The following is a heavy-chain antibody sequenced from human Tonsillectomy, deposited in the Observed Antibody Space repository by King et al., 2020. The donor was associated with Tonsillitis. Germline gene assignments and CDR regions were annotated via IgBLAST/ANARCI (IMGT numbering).Heavy chain of an antibody. V-gene: IGHV5-51*01. CDR2: IYPGDSDT. J-gene: IGHJ3*02. Sequence: VQLVESGAEVKKPGESLKISCKVSGYSFTRYWIGWVRQMPGKGLEWMGIIYPGDSDTKYNPSFQGQVTMSADKSISTAYLQWSSLKASDTATYYCARQGGKYYDFWSGSDAFDIWGQGTMVTVSS. CDR3: ARQGGKYYDFWSGSDAFDI. D-gene: IGHD3-3*01. CDR1: GYSFTRYW.